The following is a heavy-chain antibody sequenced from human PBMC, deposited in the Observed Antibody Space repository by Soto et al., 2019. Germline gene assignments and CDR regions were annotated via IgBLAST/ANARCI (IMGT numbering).Heavy chain of an antibody. CDR3: ARGRGRYSSGWSWFDP. CDR1: GGTIRSPDW. J-gene: IGHJ5*02. Sequence: LSLTCGVSGGTIRSPDWWTWVRQPPGKGLEWIGEIFQSGSTNYTPSLESRVTISVDKSKNQFSLTLTSVTAADTAVYFCARGRGRYSSGWSWFDPWGQGISVTVSS. CDR2: IFQSGST. D-gene: IGHD6-19*01. V-gene: IGHV4-4*01.